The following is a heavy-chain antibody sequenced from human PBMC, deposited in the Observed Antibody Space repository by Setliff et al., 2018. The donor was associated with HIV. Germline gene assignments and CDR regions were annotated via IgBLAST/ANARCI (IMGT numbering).Heavy chain of an antibody. D-gene: IGHD1-1*01. CDR1: GFTVSGSY. V-gene: IGHV3-66*02. J-gene: IGHJ4*02. CDR2: IYSDGST. CDR3: AKPRLYNSALEN. Sequence: GGSLRLSCAASGFTVSGSYMSWVRQAPGKGLEWVSTIYSDGSTYHAGSVKGRFTLSRDNSKNTLYLQMNSLTPEDTAVYYCAKPRLYNSALENWGRGTLVTVSS.